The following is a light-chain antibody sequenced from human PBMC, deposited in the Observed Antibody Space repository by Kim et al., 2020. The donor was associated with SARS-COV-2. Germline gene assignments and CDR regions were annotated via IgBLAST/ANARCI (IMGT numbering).Light chain of an antibody. V-gene: IGKV1-5*03. J-gene: IGKJ1*01. CDR1: QSISSW. CDR2: KAS. CDR3: QQYSTYSWA. Sequence: DIQMTQSPSTLSASVGDRVTITCRASQSISSWLAWCQQKPGKAPNLLIYKASSLESGVPSRFSGSGSGTEFTLTISSLQPDDFATYYCQQYSTYSWAFGQGTKVDIK.